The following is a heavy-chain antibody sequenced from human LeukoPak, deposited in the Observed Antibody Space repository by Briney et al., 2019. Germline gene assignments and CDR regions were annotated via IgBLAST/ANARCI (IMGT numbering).Heavy chain of an antibody. V-gene: IGHV3-23*01. Sequence: GGSLRLSCAASGFTFSSYAMSWIRQAPGKGLEWLSAISPTTGTTFYADSVKGRFTISRDNAKNSLYLQMNSLRAEDTAVYYCARWATSFDLWGQGTLVTVSS. CDR3: ARWATSFDL. CDR2: ISPTTGTT. J-gene: IGHJ4*02. CDR1: GFTFSSYA. D-gene: IGHD5-24*01.